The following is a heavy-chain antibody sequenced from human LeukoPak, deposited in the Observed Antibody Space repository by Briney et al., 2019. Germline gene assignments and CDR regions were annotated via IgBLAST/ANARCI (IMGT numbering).Heavy chain of an antibody. V-gene: IGHV3-23*01. J-gene: IGHJ4*02. D-gene: IGHD2-15*01. Sequence: PGGSLRLSCAASGFTFSSYAMSWVRQAPGKGQEWVSAISGSGGSTYYADSVKGRFTISRDNSKNTLYLQMNSLRAEDTAVYYCAKDPLRCSGGSCYSRSYYFDYWGQGTLVTVSS. CDR3: AKDPLRCSGGSCYSRSYYFDY. CDR2: ISGSGGST. CDR1: GFTFSSYA.